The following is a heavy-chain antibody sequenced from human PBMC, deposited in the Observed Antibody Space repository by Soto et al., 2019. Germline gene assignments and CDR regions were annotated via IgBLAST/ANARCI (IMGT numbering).Heavy chain of an antibody. V-gene: IGHV4-34*01. Sequence: QVQLQQLGAGLFKPSETLSLTCSVYGGSFSGYYWSCIRQPPGRGLEWMGEINHSGSTNYNPSLKSRVTISVDTSTNQFSLQLSSVTAADTAVYYCARCPPVGTAEEYDYWGQGTLVTVSS. CDR3: ARCPPVGTAEEYDY. CDR2: INHSGST. D-gene: IGHD5-18*01. CDR1: GGSFSGYY. J-gene: IGHJ4*02.